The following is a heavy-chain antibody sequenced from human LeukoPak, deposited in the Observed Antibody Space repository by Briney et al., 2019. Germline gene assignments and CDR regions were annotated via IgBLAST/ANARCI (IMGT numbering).Heavy chain of an antibody. CDR3: ARLPYDSSGYLDY. Sequence: SVKVSCKASGGTFSSYAVSWVRQAPGQGLEWMGGIIPIFGTANYAQKFQGRVTITADESTSTAYMELSSLRSEDTAVYYCARLPYDSSGYLDYWGQGTLVTVSS. D-gene: IGHD3-22*01. J-gene: IGHJ4*02. CDR1: GGTFSSYA. V-gene: IGHV1-69*13. CDR2: IIPIFGTA.